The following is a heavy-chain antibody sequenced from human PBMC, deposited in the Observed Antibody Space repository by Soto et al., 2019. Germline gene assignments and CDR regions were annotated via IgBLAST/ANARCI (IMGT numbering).Heavy chain of an antibody. D-gene: IGHD3-10*01. J-gene: IGHJ6*02. V-gene: IGHV4-59*11. CDR2: IRDSGDT. CDR3: VRRGFGALHGLVDV. Sequence: QVQLQESGPGLVKPSETLSLICSDSGGSISSHNWGWIRLPPGKGLEWIGYIRDSGDTSYNPSLSRRVTMSLDTAKKEFSLKLTSVPAADTAVYYCVRRGFGALHGLVDVWGQGTTVTVSS. CDR1: GGSISSHN.